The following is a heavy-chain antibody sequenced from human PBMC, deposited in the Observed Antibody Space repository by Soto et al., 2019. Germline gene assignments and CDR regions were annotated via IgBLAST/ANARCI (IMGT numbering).Heavy chain of an antibody. J-gene: IGHJ5*02. CDR2: ISAYKGNT. CDR1: GYTFTSYG. V-gene: IGHV1-18*01. CDR3: ARVGNYDILTGYYNGNWFDP. Sequence: ASVKVSCKASGYTFTSYGISWVRQAPGQGLEWMGWISAYKGNTNYAQKLQGRVTMTTDTSTSTAYMELRSLRSDDTAVYYCARVGNYDILTGYYNGNWFDPWGQGTLVTVSS. D-gene: IGHD3-9*01.